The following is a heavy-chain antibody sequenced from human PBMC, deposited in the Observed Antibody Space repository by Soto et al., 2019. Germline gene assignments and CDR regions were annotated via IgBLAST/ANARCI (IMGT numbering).Heavy chain of an antibody. Sequence: EVQLLESGGVLVQPGESLRLSCAASGFTFNIYAMSWVRQAPGKGLEWVSGISDSGGRTYYADSVKGRFTISRDNSKNTLYLQMNSLRAEDTAIYYCAKDAPRWDWGQGTLVTVSS. CDR3: AKDAPRWD. J-gene: IGHJ4*02. CDR1: GFTFNIYA. CDR2: ISDSGGRT. V-gene: IGHV3-23*01.